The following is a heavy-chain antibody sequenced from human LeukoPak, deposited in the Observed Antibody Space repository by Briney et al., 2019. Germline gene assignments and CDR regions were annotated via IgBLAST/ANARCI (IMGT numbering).Heavy chain of an antibody. J-gene: IGHJ5*01. D-gene: IGHD3-16*01. Sequence: KSSETLSLTCTVSGDSIHSFYWSWVRQPPGKGLEWIGYIYYSGSTNYNPPLKSRITISVDTSKNQFSLRLSSVTAADTAIYYCARRKTRGGPIDSWGQGTLVTVSS. CDR3: ARRKTRGGPIDS. CDR2: IYYSGST. V-gene: IGHV4-59*08. CDR1: GDSIHSFY.